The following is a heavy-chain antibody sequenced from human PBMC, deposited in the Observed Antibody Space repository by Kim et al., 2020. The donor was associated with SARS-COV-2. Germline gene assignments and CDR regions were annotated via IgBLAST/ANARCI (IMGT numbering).Heavy chain of an antibody. CDR2: ISAYNGNT. J-gene: IGHJ4*02. D-gene: IGHD1-26*01. CDR3: ARLGGGGGSYYRRGFDY. Sequence: ASVKVSCKASGYTFTSYAISWVRQAPGQGLEWMGWISAYNGNTNYAQKLQGRVTMTTDTSTSTAYMELRSLRSDDTAVYYCARLGGGGGSYYRRGFDYWGQGTLVTVSS. CDR1: GYTFTSYA. V-gene: IGHV1-18*01.